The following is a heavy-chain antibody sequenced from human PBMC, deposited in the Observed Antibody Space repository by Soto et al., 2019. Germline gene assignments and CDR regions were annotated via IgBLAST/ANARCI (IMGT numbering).Heavy chain of an antibody. CDR1: GYTFTGYA. D-gene: IGHD6-19*01. V-gene: IGHV1-3*05. J-gene: IGHJ4*02. CDR2: INAGNGNT. Sequence: QVQLVQSGAEEKKPGASVKVSCKASGYTFTGYAMHWVRQAPGQRLEWMGWINAGNGNTKYSQKFQGRVTITRDTSASPAYMELSSLTSEDTAVYYCARAVAVAADFVYWGQGTLVTVSS. CDR3: ARAVAVAADFVY.